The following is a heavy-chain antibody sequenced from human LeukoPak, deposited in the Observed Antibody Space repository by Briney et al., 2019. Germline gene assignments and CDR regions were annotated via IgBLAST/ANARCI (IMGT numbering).Heavy chain of an antibody. CDR2: IYPGDSDT. V-gene: IGHV5-51*01. CDR1: GYTFINYW. CDR3: ARHTAGFGLELDY. D-gene: IGHD3-16*01. J-gene: IGHJ4*02. Sequence: GESLKISCKGSGYTFINYWIAWVRQMPGKGLEWMGIIYPGDSDTRYIPSFQGQVTISVDKSISTAYLQWSSLKASDTAVYYCARHTAGFGLELDYWGQGTLVTVSS.